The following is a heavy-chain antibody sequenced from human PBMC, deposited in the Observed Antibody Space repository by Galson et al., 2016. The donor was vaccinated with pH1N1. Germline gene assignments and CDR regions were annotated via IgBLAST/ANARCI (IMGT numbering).Heavy chain of an antibody. D-gene: IGHD1-26*01. CDR2: IDPSGGGT. Sequence: SVKVSCKASGYTFTTNYIHWVRQAPGQGLEWMGVIDPSGGGTTYAQKFQARVTMTRDTSTSTVYMELSSLKSEDTAVYYCTRDLGRLRDYWGQGTLVTVSS. CDR1: GYTFTTNY. V-gene: IGHV1-46*03. J-gene: IGHJ4*02. CDR3: TRDLGRLRDY.